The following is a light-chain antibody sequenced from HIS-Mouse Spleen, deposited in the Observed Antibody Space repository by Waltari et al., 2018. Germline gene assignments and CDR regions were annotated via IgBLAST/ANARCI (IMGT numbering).Light chain of an antibody. CDR3: QSYDSSNVV. J-gene: IGLJ2*01. V-gene: IGLV6-57*02. CDR1: SGSIASNY. CDR2: EDN. Sequence: NFMLTQPHSVSESPGKTVTISCTGSSGSIASNYVQWYQQRPGSAPTTVIDEDNQRPSRVPDRFSGSIDSSSNSASLTISGLKTEDEADYYCQSYDSSNVVFGGGTKLTVL.